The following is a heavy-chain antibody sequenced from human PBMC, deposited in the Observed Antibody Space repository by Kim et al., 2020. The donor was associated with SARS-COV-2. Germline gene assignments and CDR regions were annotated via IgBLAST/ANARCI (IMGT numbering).Heavy chain of an antibody. V-gene: IGHV4-34*01. J-gene: IGHJ2*01. CDR1: GGSFSGYY. Sequence: SETLSLTCAVYGGSFSGYYWSWIRQPPGKGLEWIGEINHSGSTNYNPSLKSRVTISVDTSKNQFSLKLSSVTAADTAVYYCARAPNLTGYSSGYWYFDLCGRGTLVTVSS. CDR2: INHSGST. D-gene: IGHD6-19*01. CDR3: ARAPNLTGYSSGYWYFDL.